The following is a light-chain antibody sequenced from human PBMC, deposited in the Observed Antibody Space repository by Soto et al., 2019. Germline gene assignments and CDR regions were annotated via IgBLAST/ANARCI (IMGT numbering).Light chain of an antibody. Sequence: QLVLTQSPSASASLGASVKLTCTLSSGHSSYAIAWHQQQPEKRPRYLMKVNTDGSHNKGDGIPDRFSGSSSGAERYLTISSLQSEDEADYYCQTWGAGFSVVFGVGTKLTV. J-gene: IGLJ2*01. CDR1: SGHSSYA. CDR3: QTWGAGFSVV. CDR2: VNTDGSH. V-gene: IGLV4-69*01.